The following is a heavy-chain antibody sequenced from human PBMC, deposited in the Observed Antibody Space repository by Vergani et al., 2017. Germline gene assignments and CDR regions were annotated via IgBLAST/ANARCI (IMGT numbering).Heavy chain of an antibody. Sequence: QVQLVQSGAEVKKPGSSVKVSCKASGGTFSSYAISWVRQAPGQGLEWMGGIIPIFGTANYAQKFQGRVTITADESTSAAYMELSSLRSEDTAVYYCARDRAGREMATIPNGVWGQGTTVTVSS. CDR2: IIPIFGTA. CDR1: GGTFSSYA. CDR3: ARDRAGREMATIPNGV. J-gene: IGHJ6*02. V-gene: IGHV1-69*01. D-gene: IGHD5-24*01.